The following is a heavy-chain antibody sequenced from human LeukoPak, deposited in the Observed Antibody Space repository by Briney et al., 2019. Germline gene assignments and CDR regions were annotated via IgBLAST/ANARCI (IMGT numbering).Heavy chain of an antibody. CDR2: IYYSGST. Sequence: PSQTLSLTCTVSGGSISSGSYYWGWIRQPPGKGLEWIVSIYYSGSTYYNPSLKSRVTISVDTSKNQFSLKLSSVTAADTAVYYCARNTIFGVDLPSFDYWGQGTLVTVSS. J-gene: IGHJ4*02. CDR1: GGSISSGSYY. CDR3: ARNTIFGVDLPSFDY. D-gene: IGHD3-3*01. V-gene: IGHV4-39*01.